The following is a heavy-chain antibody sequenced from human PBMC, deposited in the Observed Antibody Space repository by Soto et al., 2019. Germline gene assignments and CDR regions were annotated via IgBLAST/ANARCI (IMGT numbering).Heavy chain of an antibody. J-gene: IGHJ4*02. CDR3: AKDATRTNGWYHFDY. D-gene: IGHD6-19*01. CDR2: LNDRGDTT. V-gene: IGHV3-23*01. Sequence: ETLSLTCTVSGGSISSSSYYGGWIRQAPGKGLEWVSVLNDRGDTTYYTDSVKGRFTISRDNSKNTLYLQMNSLRAEDTAVYYCAKDATRTNGWYHFDYWGQGALVTVSS. CDR1: GGSISSSSYY.